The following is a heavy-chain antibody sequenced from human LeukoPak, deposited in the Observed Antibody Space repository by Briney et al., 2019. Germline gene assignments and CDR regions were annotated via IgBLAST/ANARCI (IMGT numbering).Heavy chain of an antibody. D-gene: IGHD5-12*01. Sequence: ASVKVSCKVSGYTLTELSMHWVRQAPRKGLEWMGGFDPEDGETIYAQKFQGRVTMTEDTSTDTAYMELSSLRSEDTAVYYCATPGLRPGNFDYWGQGTLVTVSS. J-gene: IGHJ4*02. CDR1: GYTLTELS. V-gene: IGHV1-24*01. CDR3: ATPGLRPGNFDY. CDR2: FDPEDGET.